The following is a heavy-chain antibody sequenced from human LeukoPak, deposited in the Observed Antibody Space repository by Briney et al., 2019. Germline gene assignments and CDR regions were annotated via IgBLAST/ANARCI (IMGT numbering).Heavy chain of an antibody. CDR3: ARDEGYTARCFDY. Sequence: GGSLRLSCAASGFSFSSYWMNWVRQAPGKGLEWVAKINQDGSEKYFVDSVKGRFTISRDNAKNSLYLQMNSLRAEDTAVYYCARDEGYTARCFDYWGQGTLVTVSS. CDR1: GFSFSSYW. V-gene: IGHV3-7*01. J-gene: IGHJ4*02. D-gene: IGHD1-1*01. CDR2: INQDGSEK.